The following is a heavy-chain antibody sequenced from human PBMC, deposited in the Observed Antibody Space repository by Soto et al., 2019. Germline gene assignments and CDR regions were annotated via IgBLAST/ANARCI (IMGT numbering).Heavy chain of an antibody. J-gene: IGHJ4*02. D-gene: IGHD3-22*01. CDR2: ITSSSDYI. Sequence: PGGSLRLSCAASGFTFSSYSMNWVRQAPGKGLEWVSSITSSSDYIYYADSVKGRFTISRDNSKNSLYLQIKSLRAEDTAVYYCAKASGSSGSWGLFDYWGQGTLVTVSS. V-gene: IGHV3-21*04. CDR3: AKASGSSGSWGLFDY. CDR1: GFTFSSYS.